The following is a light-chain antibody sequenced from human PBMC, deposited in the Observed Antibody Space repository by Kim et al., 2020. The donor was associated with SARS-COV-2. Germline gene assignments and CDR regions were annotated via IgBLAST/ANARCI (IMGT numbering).Light chain of an antibody. CDR2: YAS. V-gene: IGKV3-20*01. Sequence: EIVLTQSPGTLSLSPEERSTLSCRASQSVANNQLAWYQQKPGQAPRLLISYASIRATGIPDRFSGSGSGTDFTLTINRLEPDDSAVYYCQQYGSVPPTFGQGTKVDIK. CDR1: QSVANNQ. CDR3: QQYGSVPPT. J-gene: IGKJ1*01.